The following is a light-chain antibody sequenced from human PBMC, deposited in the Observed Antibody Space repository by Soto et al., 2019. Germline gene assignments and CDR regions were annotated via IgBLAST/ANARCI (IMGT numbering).Light chain of an antibody. CDR2: GAS. CDR1: QIVSSTY. Sequence: EIGLTQSPGTLSLSTGERATLSCRASQIVSSTYLAWFQQKPGQAPRLLIYGASTRATGIPDRFSGSGSGTDFTLTISGLEPEDFALYYCQQYGVSPPNTFGGGAMVDI. J-gene: IGKJ4*01. CDR3: QQYGVSPPNT. V-gene: IGKV3-20*01.